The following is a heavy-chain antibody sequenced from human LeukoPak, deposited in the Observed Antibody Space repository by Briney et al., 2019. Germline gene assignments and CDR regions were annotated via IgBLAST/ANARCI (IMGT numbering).Heavy chain of an antibody. D-gene: IGHD5-12*01. V-gene: IGHV4-61*01. CDR1: GGSVSSGNYY. Sequence: SETLSLTCTVSGGSVSSGNYYWSWIRQPPGKGLEWNGYIYYSGNTNYNPSLKSRLTMSVDTSQNQFCLKLSSVTAADTAVYYCARFLRANVEIVTTTHIWGQGTLVTVSS. CDR2: IYYSGNT. CDR3: ARFLRANVEIVTTTHI. J-gene: IGHJ4*02.